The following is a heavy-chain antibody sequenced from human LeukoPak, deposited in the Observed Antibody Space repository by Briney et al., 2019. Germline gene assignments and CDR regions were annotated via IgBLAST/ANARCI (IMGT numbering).Heavy chain of an antibody. J-gene: IGHJ3*02. CDR2: MNPNSGNT. CDR1: GGTFSSYA. V-gene: IGHV1-8*03. CDR3: ARGRDSSGYYYVGRDDAFDI. Sequence: ASVKVSCKASGGTFSSYAISWVRQAPGQGLEWMGGMNPNSGNTGYAQKFQGRVTITRNTSISTAYMELSSLRSEDTAVYYCARGRDSSGYYYVGRDDAFDIWGQGTMVTVSS. D-gene: IGHD3-22*01.